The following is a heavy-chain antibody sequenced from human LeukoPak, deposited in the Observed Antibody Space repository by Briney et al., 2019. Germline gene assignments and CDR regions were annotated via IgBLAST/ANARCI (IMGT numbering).Heavy chain of an antibody. Sequence: PGGSLRLSCAASGFTFSRYAMHWVRQAPGKGLEWVAVISYDGSNKYYADSVKGRFTISRDNSKNTLYLQMNGLRAEDTAVYYCARGTVTTIDYWGQGTLVTVSS. CDR3: ARGTVTTIDY. CDR1: GFTFSRYA. CDR2: ISYDGSNK. J-gene: IGHJ4*02. V-gene: IGHV3-30*04. D-gene: IGHD4-17*01.